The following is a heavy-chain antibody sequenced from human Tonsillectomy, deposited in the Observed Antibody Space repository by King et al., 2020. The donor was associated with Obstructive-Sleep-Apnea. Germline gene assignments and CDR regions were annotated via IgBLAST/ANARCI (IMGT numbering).Heavy chain of an antibody. CDR3: AGDPEAGSGSYYFDY. D-gene: IGHD3-10*01. J-gene: IGHJ4*02. Sequence: VQLVESGAEVKKPGSSVKFSCKASGGTFSSYASSWVRQAPGQGLEWMGGIIPILGIANYAQKFQGRVTITADKSTSTAYMALSSLRSEDTAVYYCAGDPEAGSGSYYFDYWGQGTLVTVSS. CDR1: GGTFSSYA. V-gene: IGHV1-69*10. CDR2: IIPILGIA.